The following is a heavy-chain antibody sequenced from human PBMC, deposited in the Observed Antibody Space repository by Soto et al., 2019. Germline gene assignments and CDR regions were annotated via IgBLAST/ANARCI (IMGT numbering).Heavy chain of an antibody. CDR2: VIPLFRTP. CDR1: GGTFSSSA. J-gene: IGHJ6*02. Sequence: QVQLVQSGAEVKEPGSSVKVSCQASGGTFSSSALSWVRQAPGQGLEWMGGVIPLFRTPDYEQKFQGRVTITANESTSTTYMELSSLRSEDTAIYSCARDNGRPQLGGNYYYITDVWGQGTTITVSS. CDR3: ARDNGRPQLGGNYYYITDV. D-gene: IGHD3-3*02. V-gene: IGHV1-69*12.